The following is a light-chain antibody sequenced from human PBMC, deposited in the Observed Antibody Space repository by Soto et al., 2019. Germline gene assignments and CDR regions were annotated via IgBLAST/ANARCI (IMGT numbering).Light chain of an antibody. J-gene: IGKJ4*01. CDR2: AAS. CDR1: QSVSDSY. Sequence: LTHSPGALSLSQGERATLACRAIQSVSDSYLAWYQQKPGQAPRLLIYAASTRATGIPDRFSGSGSGTDFTLTISRLEPEDFAVYYCQQYGITSARTFGGRTKVDIK. CDR3: QQYGITSART. V-gene: IGKV3-20*01.